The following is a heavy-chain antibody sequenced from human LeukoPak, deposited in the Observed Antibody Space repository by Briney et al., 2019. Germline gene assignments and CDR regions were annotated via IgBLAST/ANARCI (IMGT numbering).Heavy chain of an antibody. CDR2: IKSKTDGGTT. Sequence: GGSLRLSCAASGFTFSNAWMSWVRQAPGKGLERVGRIKSKTDGGTTDYAAPVKGRFTISRDDSKNTLYLQMNSLKTEDTAVYYCTTGVSPITFGGVIVTHFDYWGQGTLVTVSS. V-gene: IGHV3-15*01. CDR3: TTGVSPITFGGVIVTHFDY. CDR1: GFTFSNAW. D-gene: IGHD3-16*02. J-gene: IGHJ4*02.